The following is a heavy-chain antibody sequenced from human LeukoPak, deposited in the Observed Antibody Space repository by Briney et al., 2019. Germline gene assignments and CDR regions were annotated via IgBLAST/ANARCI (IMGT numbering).Heavy chain of an antibody. V-gene: IGHV3-21*01. CDR2: ISRSSIYI. J-gene: IGHJ4*02. CDR3: ARGGGRLRYFDWLLEY. CDR1: GFTFSSYT. D-gene: IGHD3-9*01. Sequence: PGGSLGLSCAASGFTFSSYTMNWVRQAPGKGLEWVSSISRSSIYIYYADSVKGRFTISRDNSKNTLYLQMNSLRAEDTAVYYCARGGGRLRYFDWLLEYWGQGTLVTVSS.